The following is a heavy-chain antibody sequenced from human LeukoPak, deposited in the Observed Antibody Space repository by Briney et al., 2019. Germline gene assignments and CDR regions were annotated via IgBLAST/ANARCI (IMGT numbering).Heavy chain of an antibody. CDR2: IIPILGIT. CDR1: GGTFSSYA. CDR3: ARIWSVATQTYYGMDV. Sequence: GASVKVSCKASGGTFSSYAISWVRQAPGQGLEWMGRIIPILGITNSAQRFQGRVTITADISTTTAYMKLSSLRSEDTAVYYCARIWSVATQTYYGMDVWGQGTTVTVSS. D-gene: IGHD5-12*01. J-gene: IGHJ6*02. V-gene: IGHV1-69*04.